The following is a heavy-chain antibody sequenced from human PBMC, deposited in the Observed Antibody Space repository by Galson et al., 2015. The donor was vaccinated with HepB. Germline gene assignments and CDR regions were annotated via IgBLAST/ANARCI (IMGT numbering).Heavy chain of an antibody. J-gene: IGHJ3*02. V-gene: IGHV3-73*01. CDR3: TRLFRGGSSSWYEGAFDI. CDR2: IRSKANSYAT. D-gene: IGHD6-13*01. CDR1: GFTFSGSA. Sequence: SLRLSCAASGFTFSGSAMHWVRQASGKGLEWVGRIRSKANSYATAYAASVKGRFTISRDDSKNTAYLQMNSLKTEDTAVYYCTRLFRGGSSSWYEGAFDIWGQGTMVTVSS.